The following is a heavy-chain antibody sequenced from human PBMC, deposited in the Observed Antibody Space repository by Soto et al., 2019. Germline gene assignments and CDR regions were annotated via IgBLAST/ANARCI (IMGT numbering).Heavy chain of an antibody. CDR1: GFYFSGYW. V-gene: IGHV3-74*01. CDR3: VRAAARGDS. CDR2: INTDGGDT. Sequence: PGGSLRLSCAASGFYFSGYWMHWVRQVPGKGLVWVSRINTDGGDTLYADSVKGRFTISRDNTKNTLYLQMSSLRAEDTAIYYCVRAAARGDSWGQGTLVTVSS. J-gene: IGHJ4*02. D-gene: IGHD6-13*01.